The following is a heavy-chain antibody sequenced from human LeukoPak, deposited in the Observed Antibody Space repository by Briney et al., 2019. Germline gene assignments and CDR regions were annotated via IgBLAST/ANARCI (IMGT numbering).Heavy chain of an antibody. V-gene: IGHV3-7*01. Sequence: PGGSLRLSCAASGFTFSSYWMSWVRQAPGKGLEWVANMRQDGGEIYYVDSVKGRFTISRDNAKNSLYLQMNSLRAEDTAVYYCARVASQWLGALDYWGQGTLVTVSS. CDR3: ARVASQWLGALDY. J-gene: IGHJ4*02. D-gene: IGHD6-19*01. CDR1: GFTFSSYW. CDR2: MRQDGGEI.